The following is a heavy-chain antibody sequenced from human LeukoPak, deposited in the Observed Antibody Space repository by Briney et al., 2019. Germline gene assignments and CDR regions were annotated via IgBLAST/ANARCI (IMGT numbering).Heavy chain of an antibody. CDR1: GYTFTTYD. V-gene: IGHV1-8*03. J-gene: IGHJ4*02. CDR2: MNPNSGYT. CDR3: ARVAGSIDY. D-gene: IGHD6-19*01. Sequence: ASVKVSCKASGYTFTTYDINWVRQATGQGLEWMGWMNPNSGYTGYAQKFQGRVTITRGASISTAYMELSSLRSEDTAVYYCARVAGSIDYWGQGTLVTVSS.